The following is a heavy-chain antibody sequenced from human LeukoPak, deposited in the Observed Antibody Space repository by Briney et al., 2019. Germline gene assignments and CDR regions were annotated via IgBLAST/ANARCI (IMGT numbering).Heavy chain of an antibody. CDR1: GGSFSGYY. D-gene: IGHD2-2*01. CDR2: INHSGST. CDR3: ARGRYCSSTSCYAGYYYYGMDV. Sequence: YPSETLSLTCAVYGGSFSGYYWSWLRQPPGKGMEWLGEINHSGSTNYNPSLKSRVTISVDTSKNQFSLKLSAVTAADTAVYYCARGRYCSSTSCYAGYYYYGMDVWGNGTTVTVSS. J-gene: IGHJ6*04. V-gene: IGHV4-34*01.